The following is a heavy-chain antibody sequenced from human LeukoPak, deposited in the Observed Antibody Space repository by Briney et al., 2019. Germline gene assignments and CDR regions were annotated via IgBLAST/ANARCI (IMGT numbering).Heavy chain of an antibody. V-gene: IGHV3-53*01. J-gene: IGHJ6*04. Sequence: PGGSLRPSCAASGFTVSSNYMSWVRQAPGKGLEWVSVIYSGGSTYYADSVKGRFTISRDNSKNTLYLQMNSLRAEDTAVYYCARAGGIAAAGFVDVWGKGTTVTVSS. CDR1: GFTVSSNY. CDR3: ARAGGIAAAGFVDV. CDR2: IYSGGST. D-gene: IGHD6-25*01.